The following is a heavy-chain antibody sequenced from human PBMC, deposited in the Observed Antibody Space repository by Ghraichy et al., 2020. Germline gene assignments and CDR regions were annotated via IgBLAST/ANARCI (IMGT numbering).Heavy chain of an antibody. D-gene: IGHD1-7*01. Sequence: SETLSLTCAVYGGSFSGYYWSWIRQPPGKGLEWIGEINHSGSTNYNPSLKSRVTISVDTSKNQFSLKLSSVTAADTAVYYCARSGTGTTQGLDYWGQGTLVTVSS. CDR3: ARSGTGTTQGLDY. CDR2: INHSGST. J-gene: IGHJ4*02. V-gene: IGHV4-34*01. CDR1: GGSFSGYY.